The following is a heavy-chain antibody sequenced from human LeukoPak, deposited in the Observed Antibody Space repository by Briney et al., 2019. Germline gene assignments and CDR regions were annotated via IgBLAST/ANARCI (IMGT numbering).Heavy chain of an antibody. CDR3: ARGNYYDTSGYFDY. CDR2: IYTSGST. D-gene: IGHD3-22*01. Sequence: SQTLSLTCTLSGGSISSGSYYWSWIRQPAGKGLEWIGRIYTSGSTTYTPSLKSRVTISVDTSKNQFSLKLSSVSAADTAVYYCARGNYYDTSGYFDYWGQGTLVTVSS. V-gene: IGHV4-61*02. J-gene: IGHJ4*02. CDR1: GGSISSGSYY.